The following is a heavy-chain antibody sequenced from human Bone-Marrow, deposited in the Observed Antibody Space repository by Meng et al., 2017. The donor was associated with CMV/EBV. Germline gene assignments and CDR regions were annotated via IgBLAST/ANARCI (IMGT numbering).Heavy chain of an antibody. CDR2: RRDDGSAA. CDR1: GFAFSRYW. V-gene: IGHV3-7*01. Sequence: GESLKLSCSASGFAFSRYWMSWVSQAPGKGLQLLGERRDDGSAAYYVVSVQGRFTLSRDNAKTSMYLQMNTMRSEDTAVYYCAITMARGIISFYYFGMDVWGQGTTVTVSS. CDR3: AITMARGIISFYYFGMDV. J-gene: IGHJ6*02. D-gene: IGHD3-10*01.